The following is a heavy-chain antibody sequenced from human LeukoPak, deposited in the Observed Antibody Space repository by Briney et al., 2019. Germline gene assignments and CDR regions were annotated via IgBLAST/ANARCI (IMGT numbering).Heavy chain of an antibody. D-gene: IGHD2-15*01. CDR3: AKDQGCSGGSCYYGMGV. J-gene: IGHJ6*04. CDR1: GFTFSSYG. CDR2: ISYDGSNK. V-gene: IGHV3-30*18. Sequence: GGSLRLSCAASGFTFSSYGMHWVRQAPGKGLEWVAVISYDGSNKYYADSVKGRFTISRDNSKNTLYLQMNSLRAEDTAVYYCAKDQGCSGGSCYYGMGVWGKGTTVTVSS.